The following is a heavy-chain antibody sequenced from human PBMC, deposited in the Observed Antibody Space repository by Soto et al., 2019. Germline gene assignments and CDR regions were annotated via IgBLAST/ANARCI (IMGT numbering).Heavy chain of an antibody. CDR3: AKDPSESGYFDY. J-gene: IGHJ4*02. Sequence: GGSLRLSSAASGFTFSSYAMSWVRQAPGKGLEWVSAISGSGGSTYYADSVKGRFTISRDNSKNTLYLQMNSLRAEDTAVYYCAKDPSESGYFDYWGQGTLVTVSS. CDR1: GFTFSSYA. V-gene: IGHV3-23*01. D-gene: IGHD3-3*01. CDR2: ISGSGGST.